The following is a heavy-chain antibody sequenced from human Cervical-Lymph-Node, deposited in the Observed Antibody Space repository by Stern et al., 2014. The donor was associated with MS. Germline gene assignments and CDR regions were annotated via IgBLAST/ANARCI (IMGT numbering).Heavy chain of an antibody. Sequence: VQLVESGGGVVQPGRSLKLSCAASGFTFSGHAMHWVRQAPGKGLEWVAVISYDGGSKYYADSVKGRFTISRDNSKNTLYLQLNSLRAEDTAVYYCAKGETVITLTEDWGQGTLVTVSS. V-gene: IGHV3-30*18. CDR3: AKGETVITLTED. CDR1: GFTFSGHA. CDR2: ISYDGGSK. D-gene: IGHD4-17*01. J-gene: IGHJ4*02.